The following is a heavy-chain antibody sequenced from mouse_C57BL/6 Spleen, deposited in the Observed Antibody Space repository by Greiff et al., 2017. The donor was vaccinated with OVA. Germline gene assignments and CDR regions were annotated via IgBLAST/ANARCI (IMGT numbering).Heavy chain of an antibody. Sequence: QVQLKESGAELVKPGASVKMSCKASGYTFTTYPIEWVKQNHGKSLEWIGNFHPYNDDTKYNEKFKGKATLTVEKSSSTVYLGLSRFTSDDSAVYYCERGSPDYFDYWGQGTTLTVSS. CDR2: FHPYNDDT. D-gene: IGHD1-1*02. CDR3: ERGSPDYFDY. V-gene: IGHV1-47*01. J-gene: IGHJ2*01. CDR1: GYTFTTYP.